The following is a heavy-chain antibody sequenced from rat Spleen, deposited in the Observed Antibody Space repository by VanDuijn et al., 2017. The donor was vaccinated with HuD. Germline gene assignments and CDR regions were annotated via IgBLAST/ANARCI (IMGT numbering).Heavy chain of an antibody. V-gene: IGHV2-32*01. J-gene: IGHJ2*01. CDR1: GFSLSSNS. CDR3: ARENY. CDR2: MWYDGDT. Sequence: QVQLKESGPGLVQPSQTLSLTCTVSGFSLSSNSVSWVRQPSGKGPEWMGRMWYDGDTAYNSALKSRLRISRDTSKSQVFLKMSSLQTEDTATYYCARENYWGQGVMVTVSS.